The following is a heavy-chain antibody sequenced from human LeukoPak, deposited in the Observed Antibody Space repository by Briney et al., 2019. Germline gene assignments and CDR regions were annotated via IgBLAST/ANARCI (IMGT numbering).Heavy chain of an antibody. Sequence: ASVKVSCKASGYTFTGYYMHWVRQAPGQGLEWMGWINPNSGGTNYAQKFQGRVTMTRDTSISTAYMELSRLRSDDTAVYYCASPVLVVAGISLHDAFDIWGQGTMVTVSS. V-gene: IGHV1-2*02. D-gene: IGHD6-19*01. J-gene: IGHJ3*02. CDR3: ASPVLVVAGISLHDAFDI. CDR1: GYTFTGYY. CDR2: INPNSGGT.